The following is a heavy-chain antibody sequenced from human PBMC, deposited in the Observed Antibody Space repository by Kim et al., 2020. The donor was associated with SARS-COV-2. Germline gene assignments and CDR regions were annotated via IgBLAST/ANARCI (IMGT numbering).Heavy chain of an antibody. J-gene: IGHJ4*02. V-gene: IGHV1-2*02. Sequence: AQKLKGRVTMTRDTSISTAYMELSRLRSDDTAVYYCARDLGFVVVVAACDYWGQGTLVTVSS. D-gene: IGHD2-15*01. CDR3: ARDLGFVVVVAACDY.